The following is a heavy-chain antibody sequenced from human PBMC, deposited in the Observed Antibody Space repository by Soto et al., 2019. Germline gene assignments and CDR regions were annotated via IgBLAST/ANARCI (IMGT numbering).Heavy chain of an antibody. J-gene: IGHJ4*02. V-gene: IGHV4-34*01. Sequence: SETLSLTCAVYGGSFSGYYWSWIRQPPGKGLEWIGEINHSGSTNYNPSLKSRVTISVDTSKNQFSLKLSSVTVADTAVYYCAREGGSSSYIFDYWGQGTLVTVSS. CDR2: INHSGST. CDR1: GGSFSGYY. CDR3: AREGGSSSYIFDY. D-gene: IGHD6-6*01.